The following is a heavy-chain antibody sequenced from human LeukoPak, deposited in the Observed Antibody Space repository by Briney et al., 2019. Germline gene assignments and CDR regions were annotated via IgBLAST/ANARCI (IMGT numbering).Heavy chain of an antibody. V-gene: IGHV1-8*01. Sequence: ASVKVSCKASGYTFTSYDINWVRQATGQGLEWMGWMNPSSGNTGYAQKFQGRVTMTRNTSISTAYMELSSLRSEDTAVYYCARAPYYYDSSGRAYYYYGMDVWGQGTTVTVSS. CDR2: MNPSSGNT. D-gene: IGHD3-22*01. J-gene: IGHJ6*02. CDR3: ARAPYYYDSSGRAYYYYGMDV. CDR1: GYTFTSYD.